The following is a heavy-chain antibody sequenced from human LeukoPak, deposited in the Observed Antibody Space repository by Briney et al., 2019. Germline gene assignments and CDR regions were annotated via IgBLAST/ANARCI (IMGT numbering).Heavy chain of an antibody. CDR3: ARDRNTAAVDY. Sequence: WGSLRLSCAASGFTFSSYAMHWVRQAPGKGLEWVAVISYDGSNKYYADSVKGRFTISRDNSKNTLYLQMNSLRAEDTAVYYCARDRNTAAVDYWGQGTLVTVSS. V-gene: IGHV3-30-3*01. CDR2: ISYDGSNK. D-gene: IGHD6-13*01. CDR1: GFTFSSYA. J-gene: IGHJ4*02.